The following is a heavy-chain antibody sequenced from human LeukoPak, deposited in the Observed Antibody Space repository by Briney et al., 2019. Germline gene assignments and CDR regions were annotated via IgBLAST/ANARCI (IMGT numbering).Heavy chain of an antibody. V-gene: IGHV4-4*02. J-gene: IGHJ6*03. D-gene: IGHD6-19*01. CDR1: GGSISSSNW. CDR3: ARDRGGSGWYDAYYYYYMDV. CDR2: IYHSGST. Sequence: SGTLSLTCAVSGGSISSSNWWSWVRQPPGKGLEWIGEIYHSGSTNYNPSLKSRVTISVGTSKNQFSLKLSSVTAADTAVYYCARDRGGSGWYDAYYYYYMDVWGKGTTVTVSS.